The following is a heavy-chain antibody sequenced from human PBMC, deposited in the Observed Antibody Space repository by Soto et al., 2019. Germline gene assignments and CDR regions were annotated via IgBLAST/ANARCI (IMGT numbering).Heavy chain of an antibody. V-gene: IGHV4-30-2*01. J-gene: IGHJ4*02. CDR1: GGSISSGGYS. CDR2: IYHSGST. Sequence: SETLSLTCAVSGGSISSGGYSWSWIRQPPGKGLEWIGYIYHSGSTYYNPSLKSRVTISVDRSKNQFSLKLSSVTAADTAVYYCARGSGDYFDYWGQGTLVTVSS. CDR3: ARGSGDYFDY. D-gene: IGHD6-25*01.